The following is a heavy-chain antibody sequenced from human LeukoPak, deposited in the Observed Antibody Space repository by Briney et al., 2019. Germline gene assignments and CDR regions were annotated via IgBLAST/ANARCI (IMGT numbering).Heavy chain of an antibody. D-gene: IGHD2-2*01. J-gene: IGHJ4*02. CDR3: ARHALDLHCSSTSCHDY. CDR2: IYYSGST. CDR1: GGSISSSSYY. Sequence: SETLSLTCTVSGGSISSSSYYWGWIRQPPGKGLEWIGSIYYSGSTYYNPSLKRRVTISVDTSKNQFSLTLSPVTAADTAVYYCARHALDLHCSSTSCHDYWGQGTLVTVSS. V-gene: IGHV4-39*01.